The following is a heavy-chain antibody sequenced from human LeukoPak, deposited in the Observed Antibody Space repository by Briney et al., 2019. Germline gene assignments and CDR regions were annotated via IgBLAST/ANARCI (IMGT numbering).Heavy chain of an antibody. V-gene: IGHV1-8*01. J-gene: IGHJ6*02. CDR2: MNPNSGNT. Sequence: ASVKVSCKASGYTFTSYDINWVRQATGQGLEWMGWMNPNSGNTGYAQKFQGRVTMTRNTSISTAYMGLSSLRSEDTTVYYCARGGEQQLVLLMDVWGQGTTVTVSS. CDR1: GYTFTSYD. D-gene: IGHD6-13*01. CDR3: ARGGEQQLVLLMDV.